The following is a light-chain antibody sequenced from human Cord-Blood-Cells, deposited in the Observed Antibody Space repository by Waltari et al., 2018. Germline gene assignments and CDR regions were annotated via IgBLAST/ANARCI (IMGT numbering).Light chain of an antibody. J-gene: IGKJ4*01. V-gene: IGKV3-15*01. CDR3: QQYNNWPPLT. CDR2: GAS. CDR1: QSVSSN. Sequence: IVMTQSPPTLFVSPGERATLSCRASQSVSSNLAWYPQKPGQAPRLLIYGASTRATGIPARFSGSGSGTEFTLTISSLQSEDFAVYYCQQYNNWPPLTFGGGTKVEIK.